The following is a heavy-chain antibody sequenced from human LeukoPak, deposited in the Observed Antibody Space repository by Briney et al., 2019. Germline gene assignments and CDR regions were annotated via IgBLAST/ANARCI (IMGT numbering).Heavy chain of an antibody. J-gene: IGHJ4*02. D-gene: IGHD6-13*01. CDR1: GFTVSSNY. CDR2: IYSGGST. V-gene: IGHV3-66*01. CDR3: ARDLGGIAAAVLAY. Sequence: GGSLRLSCAASGFTVSSNYMSWVRQAPGKGLEWVSVIYSGGSTYYADSVKGRFTISRDNSKSTLYLQMNSLRAEDTAVYYCARDLGGIAAAVLAYWGQGTLVTVSS.